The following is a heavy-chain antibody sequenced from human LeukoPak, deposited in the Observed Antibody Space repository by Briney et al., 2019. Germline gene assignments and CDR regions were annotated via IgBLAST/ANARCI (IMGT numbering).Heavy chain of an antibody. J-gene: IGHJ6*03. Sequence: GESLKISCKGSGYSFTSYWIGWVRQMPGKGLEWMGIIYPGDSDTRYSSSFQGQVTISADKSISTTYLQWSSLKASDTAMYCCATKTYYYDSSPYYYMDVWGKGTTVTVSS. CDR1: GYSFTSYW. CDR3: ATKTYYYDSSPYYYMDV. CDR2: IYPGDSDT. D-gene: IGHD3-22*01. V-gene: IGHV5-51*01.